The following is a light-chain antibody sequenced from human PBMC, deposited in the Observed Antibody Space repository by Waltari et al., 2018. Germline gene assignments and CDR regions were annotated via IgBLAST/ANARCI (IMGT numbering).Light chain of an antibody. CDR1: QTIENNS. V-gene: IGKV3-20*01. Sequence: APPRRPSQTIENNSLARYQHKPRQAPRLLMYEASSWAIGVPDRFRGSGSGRDFTLSISRLEPEDFATYYCQQSGTSPFTFGPGTTVAFK. J-gene: IGKJ3*01. CDR3: QQSGTSPFT. CDR2: EAS.